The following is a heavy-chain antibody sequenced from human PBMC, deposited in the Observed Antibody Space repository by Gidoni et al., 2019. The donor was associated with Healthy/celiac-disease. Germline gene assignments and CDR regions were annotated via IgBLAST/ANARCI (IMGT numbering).Heavy chain of an antibody. J-gene: IGHJ6*03. V-gene: IGHV4-59*01. CDR3: AGHTVDTGYYYYYMDV. Sequence: QVQLQESGPGLVKPSETLSLTCTVSGGSISSYYWSWIRQPPGKGLEWIGYIYYSGSTNYNPSLKSRVTISVDTSKNQFSLKLSSVTAADTAVYYCAGHTVDTGYYYYYMDVWGKGTTVTVSS. CDR1: GGSISSYY. D-gene: IGHD2-2*02. CDR2: IYYSGST.